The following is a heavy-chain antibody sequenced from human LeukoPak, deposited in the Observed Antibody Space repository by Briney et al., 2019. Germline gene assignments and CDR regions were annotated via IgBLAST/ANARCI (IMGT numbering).Heavy chain of an antibody. D-gene: IGHD3-16*02. J-gene: IGHJ3*02. CDR3: ARGEGDYVWGSYRQGAFDI. CDR2: IYTSGST. Sequence: SQTLSLTCTVSGGSISSGSYYWSWIRQPAGKGLEWIGRIYTSGSTNYNPSLKSRVTISVEKTKKQFSLKLSSVTAADTAVYYCARGEGDYVWGSYRQGAFDIWGQGTMVTVSS. CDR1: GGSISSGSYY. V-gene: IGHV4-61*02.